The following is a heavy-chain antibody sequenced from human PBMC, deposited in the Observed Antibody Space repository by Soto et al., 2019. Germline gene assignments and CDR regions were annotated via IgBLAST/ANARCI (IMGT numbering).Heavy chain of an antibody. J-gene: IGHJ2*01. V-gene: IGHV1-69*02. D-gene: IGHD4-4*01. CDR3: ARPLWRNDYNWGYFDL. CDR2: IIPILGIA. CDR1: GGTFSSYT. Sequence: SVKVSCKASGGTFSSYTISWVRQAPGQGLEWMGRIIPILGIANYAQKFQGRVTITADKSASTAYMELSSLRSEDTAVYYCARPLWRNDYNWGYFDLWGRGTLVTVSS.